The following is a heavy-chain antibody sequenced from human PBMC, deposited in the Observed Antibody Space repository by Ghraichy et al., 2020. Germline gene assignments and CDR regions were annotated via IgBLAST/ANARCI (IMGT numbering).Heavy chain of an antibody. CDR3: ARGGYSYGLDY. V-gene: IGHV4-39*07. J-gene: IGHJ4*02. Sequence: SETLSLTCTVSGGSISSSSYYWGWIRQPPGKGLEWIGSIYYSGSTYYNPSLKSRVTISVDTSKNQFSLKLSSVTAADTAVYYCARGGYSYGLDYWGQGTLVTVSS. CDR1: GGSISSSSYY. D-gene: IGHD5-18*01. CDR2: IYYSGST.